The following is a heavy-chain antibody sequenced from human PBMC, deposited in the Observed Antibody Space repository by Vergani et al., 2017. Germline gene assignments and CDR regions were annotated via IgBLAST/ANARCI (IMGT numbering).Heavy chain of an antibody. V-gene: IGHV4-4*03. CDR2: ICHTEDT. J-gene: IGHJ5*02. CDR3: GRVADFYGLGSRLLDL. Sequence: QVQLQESGPGLVKPPGTLSLTCAVSGYSISSNNCWTWVRQPPGKGLEWIGEICHTEDTKYSPSLKSRVTVSVDESRNLFSLRLNSVTAADTAVYYCGRVADFYGLGSRLLDLWGQGILVTVSS. D-gene: IGHD3-10*01. CDR1: GYSISSNNC.